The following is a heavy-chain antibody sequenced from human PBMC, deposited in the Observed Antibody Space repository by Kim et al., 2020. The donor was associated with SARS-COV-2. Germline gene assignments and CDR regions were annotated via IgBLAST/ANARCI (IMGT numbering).Heavy chain of an antibody. CDR1: GFTFRSHW. CDR2: INGDGSSV. V-gene: IGHV3-74*01. CDR3: AREGDGMDV. Sequence: LSLTCAASGFTFRSHWMDWVRQAPGKGLVWVSRINGDGSSVRYADSMRGRFTISRDNTKNTVYLQMNSLRAEDTAVYYCAREGDGMDVWGLGTTVTVSS. J-gene: IGHJ6*02.